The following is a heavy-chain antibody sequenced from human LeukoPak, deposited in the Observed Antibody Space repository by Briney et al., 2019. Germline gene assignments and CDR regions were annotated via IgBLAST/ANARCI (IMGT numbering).Heavy chain of an antibody. CDR3: ARDDGRTPYYYYYYGMDV. Sequence: GGSLRLSCAASGFTVSSNYMSWVRQAPGKGLEWVSVIYSGGSTYYADSVKGRFTISRDNSKNTLYLQMNSLRAEDAAVYYCARDDGRTPYYYYYYGMDVWGQGPTVPVSS. J-gene: IGHJ6*02. CDR2: IYSGGST. D-gene: IGHD5-24*01. CDR1: GFTVSSNY. V-gene: IGHV3-66*01.